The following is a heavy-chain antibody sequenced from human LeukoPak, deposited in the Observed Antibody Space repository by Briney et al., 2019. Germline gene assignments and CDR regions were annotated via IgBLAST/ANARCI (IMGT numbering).Heavy chain of an antibody. CDR3: ARERGYDY. CDR1: GFTFSSHS. D-gene: IGHD3-22*01. V-gene: IGHV3-21*01. CDR2: FGTRSSSI. Sequence: GGSLRLSCAASGFTFSSHSMNWVRQAPGKGLEWVSSFGTRSSSIYYADSVKGRFTISRDNARNSLYLQMNSLRAEDTAVYYCARERGYDYWGQGTLVTVSS. J-gene: IGHJ4*02.